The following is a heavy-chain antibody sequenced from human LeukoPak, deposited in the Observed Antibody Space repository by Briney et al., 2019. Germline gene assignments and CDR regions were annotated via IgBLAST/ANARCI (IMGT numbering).Heavy chain of an antibody. CDR3: ARDDFVSGYEYNWFDP. Sequence: PGGSLRLSCAASGFTFSDYYMSWIRQAPGKGLEWVSYISSSGSTIYYADSVKGRFTISRDNAKNSLYLQMNSLRAEDTAVYYCARDDFVSGYEYNWFDPWGQGTLVTVSS. CDR1: GFTFSDYY. D-gene: IGHD5-12*01. CDR2: ISSSGSTI. J-gene: IGHJ5*02. V-gene: IGHV3-11*01.